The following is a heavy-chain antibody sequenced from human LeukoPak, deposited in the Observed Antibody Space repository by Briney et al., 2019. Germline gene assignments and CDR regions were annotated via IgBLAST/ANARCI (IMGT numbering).Heavy chain of an antibody. CDR3: ASGRMDWFDP. D-gene: IGHD1-14*01. CDR1: GGSISSGGYY. V-gene: IGHV4-31*03. J-gene: IGHJ5*02. CDR2: IYYSGST. Sequence: TLSLTCTVSGGSISSGGYYWRWIRQHPGKGLEWIGYIYYSGSTYYNTSLKSRVTISLDTSKNQFSLKLSSVTAADTAVYYCASGRMDWFDPWGQGTLVTVSS.